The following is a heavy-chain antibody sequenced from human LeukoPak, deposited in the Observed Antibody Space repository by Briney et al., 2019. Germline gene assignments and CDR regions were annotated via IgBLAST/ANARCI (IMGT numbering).Heavy chain of an antibody. Sequence: SETLSLTCTVSGGSISSSSYYWGWIRQPPGKGLEWIGNIFYSGTTYYNPSLMSRVTISVDTSKNQFSLKMRSVTAADTAVYYCARVLRGGTYDFDYWGQGTMVTVSS. J-gene: IGHJ4*02. CDR1: GGSISSSSYY. CDR3: ARVLRGGTYDFDY. CDR2: IFYSGTT. V-gene: IGHV4-39*01. D-gene: IGHD2-15*01.